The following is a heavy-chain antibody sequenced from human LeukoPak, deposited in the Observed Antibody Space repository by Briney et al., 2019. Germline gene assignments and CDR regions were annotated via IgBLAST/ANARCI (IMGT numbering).Heavy chain of an antibody. V-gene: IGHV3-74*01. CDR3: AKDGRGGDCTSASCTNWFGP. D-gene: IGHD2-2*01. Sequence: PGGSLRLSCAASGFTFSSYWMHWVRQVPGKGLVWVSRINPGGSSTAYADSVKGRFTISRDNSKNTLYLQMNSLRAEDTAVYYCAKDGRGGDCTSASCTNWFGPWGQGTLVTVSS. CDR2: INPGGSST. J-gene: IGHJ5*02. CDR1: GFTFSSYW.